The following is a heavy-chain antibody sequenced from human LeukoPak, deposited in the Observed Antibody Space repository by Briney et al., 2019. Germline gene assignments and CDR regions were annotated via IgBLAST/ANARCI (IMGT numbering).Heavy chain of an antibody. Sequence: GGSLRLSCTASGFTFGDYAMSWVRQAPGKGLEWVSAISGSGGSTYYADSVKGRFTISRDNSKNTLYLQMNSLRAEDTAVYYCAKIQTAAAGFFDYWGQGTLVTVSS. D-gene: IGHD6-13*01. J-gene: IGHJ4*02. CDR3: AKIQTAAAGFFDY. CDR2: ISGSGGST. CDR1: GFTFGDYA. V-gene: IGHV3-23*01.